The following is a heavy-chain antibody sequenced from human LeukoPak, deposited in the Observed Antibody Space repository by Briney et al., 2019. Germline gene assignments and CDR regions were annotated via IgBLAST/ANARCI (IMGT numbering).Heavy chain of an antibody. CDR2: IYHSGGS. D-gene: IGHD1-1*01. J-gene: IGHJ5*02. V-gene: IGHV4-38-2*01. Sequence: SETLSLTCVVSGYSISNDYYWGWIRQPPGKGLEWVGNIYHSGGSYYNPSLKSRVTILVDTSKNQFSLKLSSVTAADTAVYYCAKAGTTGIHHWFDPWGQGNLVTVSS. CDR1: GYSISNDYY. CDR3: AKAGTTGIHHWFDP.